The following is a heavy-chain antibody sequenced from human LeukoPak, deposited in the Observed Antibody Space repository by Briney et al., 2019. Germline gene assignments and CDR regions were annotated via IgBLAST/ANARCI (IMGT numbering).Heavy chain of an antibody. V-gene: IGHV5-51*01. CDR3: ARHSSSSGWPNPDAFDT. CDR2: IYPGDSDT. J-gene: IGHJ3*02. CDR1: GYSFTSYW. Sequence: GESLKISCKGSGYSFTSYWIGWVRQMPGKGLEWMGIIYPGDSDTRYSPSFQGQVTISADKSISTAYLQWSSLKASDTAMYYCARHSSSSGWPNPDAFDTWGQGTMVTVSS. D-gene: IGHD6-19*01.